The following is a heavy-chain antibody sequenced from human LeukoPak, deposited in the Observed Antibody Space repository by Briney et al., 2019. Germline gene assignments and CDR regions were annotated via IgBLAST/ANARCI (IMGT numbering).Heavy chain of an antibody. CDR2: ISGSGGST. Sequence: GGSLRLSCAASGFTFSNAWMSWVRQAPGKGLEWVSAISGSGGSTYYADSVKGRFTISRDNSKNTLYLQMNSLRAEDTAVYYCAKGGGTLIAALDYWGQGTLVTVSS. J-gene: IGHJ4*02. V-gene: IGHV3-23*01. CDR1: GFTFSNAW. CDR3: AKGGGTLIAALDY. D-gene: IGHD6-13*01.